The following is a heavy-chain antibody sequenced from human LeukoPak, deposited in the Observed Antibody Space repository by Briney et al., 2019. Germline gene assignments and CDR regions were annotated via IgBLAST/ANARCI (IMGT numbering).Heavy chain of an antibody. CDR1: GGSISSYY. D-gene: IGHD3-9*01. CDR3: ARLRYFDWLLYFDY. J-gene: IGHJ4*02. CDR2: IYYSGST. V-gene: IGHV4-59*01. Sequence: RPSETLSLTCTVSGGSISSYYWSWIRQPPGKGLEWIGYIYYSGSTNYNPSLKSRVTISVDTSKNQFSLKLSSVTAAGTAVYYCARLRYFDWLLYFDYWGQGTLVTVSS.